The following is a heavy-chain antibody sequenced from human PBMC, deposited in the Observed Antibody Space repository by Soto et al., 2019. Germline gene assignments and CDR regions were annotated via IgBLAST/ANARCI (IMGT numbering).Heavy chain of an antibody. V-gene: IGHV3-13*01. CDR1: GFTFSSYD. Sequence: GGSLRLSCAASGFTFSSYDMHWVRQATGKGLEWVSAIGTAGDTYYPGSVKGRFTISRENAKNSLYLQMNSLRAGDTAVYYCARAGMGTVTTKDLMSYYGMDVWGPRTTVTVSS. J-gene: IGHJ6*02. CDR2: IGTAGDT. CDR3: ARAGMGTVTTKDLMSYYGMDV. D-gene: IGHD4-17*01.